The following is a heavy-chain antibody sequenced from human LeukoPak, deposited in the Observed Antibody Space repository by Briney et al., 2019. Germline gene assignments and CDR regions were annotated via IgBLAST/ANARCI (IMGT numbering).Heavy chain of an antibody. J-gene: IGHJ4*02. Sequence: GGSLRLSCAASGFTFNIYTMTWVRQAPGKGLDWVSITSDNGDYTYYADSVRGRFTISRDNSKNTVYLQMNSLRAEDTAIYYCARSRGIYGNSGWRTFDYWGQGTLVTVSS. V-gene: IGHV3-23*01. CDR3: ARSRGIYGNSGWRTFDY. CDR1: GFTFNIYT. D-gene: IGHD6-19*01. CDR2: TSDNGDYT.